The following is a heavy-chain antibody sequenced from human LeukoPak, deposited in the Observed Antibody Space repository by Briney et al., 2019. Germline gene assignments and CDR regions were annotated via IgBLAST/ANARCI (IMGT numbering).Heavy chain of an antibody. CDR2: INWNGGST. D-gene: IGHD3-9*01. CDR3: ARGRGDYDILTGYYPLYFDC. J-gene: IGHJ4*02. Sequence: PGGSLRLSCAASGFTFDDYGMSWVRQAPGKGLEWVSGINWNGGSTGYADSVKGRFTISRDNAKNSLYLQMNSLRAEDTALYYCARGRGDYDILTGYYPLYFDCWGQGTLVTVSS. CDR1: GFTFDDYG. V-gene: IGHV3-20*04.